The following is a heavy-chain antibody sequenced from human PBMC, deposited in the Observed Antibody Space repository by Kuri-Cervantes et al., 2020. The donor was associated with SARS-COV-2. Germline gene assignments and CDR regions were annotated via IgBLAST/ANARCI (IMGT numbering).Heavy chain of an antibody. CDR1: GFTFSSYE. D-gene: IGHD3-3*01. V-gene: IGHV3-48*03. J-gene: IGHJ4*02. CDR3: ARRNDFWSGAYFDY. CDR2: ISSSSSTI. Sequence: GESLKISCAASGFTFSSYEMNWVRQAPGKGLEWVSYISSSSSTIYYADSVKGRFTISRDNAKNSLYLQMNSLRAEDTAVYYCARRNDFWSGAYFDYWGQGTLVTVSS.